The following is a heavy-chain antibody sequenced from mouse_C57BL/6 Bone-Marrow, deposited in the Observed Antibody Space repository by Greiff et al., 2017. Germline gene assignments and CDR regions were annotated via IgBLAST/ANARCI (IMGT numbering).Heavy chain of an antibody. J-gene: IGHJ4*01. D-gene: IGHD1-1*01. CDR3: ARGTVVATDYAMDY. Sequence: QVQLQQPGAELVKPGASVKLSCKASGYTFTSYWMHWVKQRPGRGLEWIGRIDPNRGGTKYNEKFKSQATLTVDKPSSTAYMQLSSLTSEDSAVYYCARGTVVATDYAMDYWGQGTSVTVSS. CDR2: IDPNRGGT. V-gene: IGHV1-72*01. CDR1: GYTFTSYW.